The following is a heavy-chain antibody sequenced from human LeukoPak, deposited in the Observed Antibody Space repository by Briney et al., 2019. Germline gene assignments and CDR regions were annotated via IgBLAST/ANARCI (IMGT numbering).Heavy chain of an antibody. Sequence: GGSLRLSCAASGFTFSIHGMNWVRQAPGKGLVWVSRISTDGSSTTYADSVKGRFTISRDNAKNTLFLQMNSLRAEDTAVYYCTGHHQAYSRTYWGQGTLVTVSS. CDR3: TGHHQAYSRTY. D-gene: IGHD6-13*01. CDR2: ISTDGSST. V-gene: IGHV3-74*01. CDR1: GFTFSIHG. J-gene: IGHJ4*02.